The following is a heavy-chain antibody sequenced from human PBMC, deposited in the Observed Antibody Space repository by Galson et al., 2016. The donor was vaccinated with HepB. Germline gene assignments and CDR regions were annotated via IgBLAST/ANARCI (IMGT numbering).Heavy chain of an antibody. J-gene: IGHJ6*02. CDR1: GYTFNTYG. Sequence: SVKVSCKASGYTFNTYGISWVRQAPGQGLEWMGWISAYNGNTNYAQHLQGRVTMTTDTSTSTAYMELRSLRSDDTAVYYCARYGNYLGSYGMDVWGQGTTVIGSS. D-gene: IGHD4-11*01. V-gene: IGHV1-18*01. CDR3: ARYGNYLGSYGMDV. CDR2: ISAYNGNT.